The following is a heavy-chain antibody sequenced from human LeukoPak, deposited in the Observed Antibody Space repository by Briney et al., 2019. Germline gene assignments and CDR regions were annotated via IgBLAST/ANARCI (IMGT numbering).Heavy chain of an antibody. CDR3: ATGGYSGYDYFPGC. J-gene: IGHJ4*02. V-gene: IGHV1-69*06. Sequence: SVKVSCKASGGTFSSYAISWVRQAPGQGLEWMGGIIPIFGTANYAQKFQGRVTITADKSTSTAYMELSSLRSEDTAVYYCATGGYSGYDYFPGCWGQGTLVTVSS. D-gene: IGHD5-12*01. CDR1: GGTFSSYA. CDR2: IIPIFGTA.